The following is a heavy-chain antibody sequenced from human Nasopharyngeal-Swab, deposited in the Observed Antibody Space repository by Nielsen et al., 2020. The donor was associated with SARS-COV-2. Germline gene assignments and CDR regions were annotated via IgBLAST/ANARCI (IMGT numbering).Heavy chain of an antibody. CDR1: GYTFTRYY. CDR2: INPGGGSA. V-gene: IGHV1-46*01. D-gene: IGHD2-15*01. Sequence: ASVKVSCKASGYTFTRYYIHWVRQAPGQGLEWMGIINPGGGSARYSQNFQGRVTMNRDTSTSTVYMELSSLRSEDTAVYYCARGGDPREVVAATDCFDPWGQGTLVTVSS. J-gene: IGHJ5*02. CDR3: ARGGDPREVVAATDCFDP.